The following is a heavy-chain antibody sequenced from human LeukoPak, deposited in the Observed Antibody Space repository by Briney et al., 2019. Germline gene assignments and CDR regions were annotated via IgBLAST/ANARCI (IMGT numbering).Heavy chain of an antibody. CDR2: IKQDGSEK. V-gene: IGHV3-7*01. J-gene: IGHJ4*02. CDR1: GFTFSSYW. CDR3: ARPPYSSGWYGV. D-gene: IGHD6-19*01. Sequence: PGGSLRLSCAASGFTFSSYWVSWVRQAPGKGLEWVANIKQDGSEKYYVDSVKGRFTISRDNAKNSLYLQMNSLRAEDTAVYYCARPPYSSGWYGVWGQGTLVTVSS.